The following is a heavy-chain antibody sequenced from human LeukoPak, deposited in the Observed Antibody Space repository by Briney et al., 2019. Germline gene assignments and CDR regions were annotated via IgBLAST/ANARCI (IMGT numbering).Heavy chain of an antibody. CDR3: ARTTYYDNSEGFDY. CDR2: INPNSGGT. J-gene: IGHJ4*02. D-gene: IGHD3-22*01. V-gene: IGHV1-2*02. Sequence: ASVKVSCKASGYTFTGYYMHWVRQAPGQGLEWMGWINPNSGGTNYAQKFQGRVTMTRDTSISTAYMELSRLRSDDTAVYYCARTTYYDNSEGFDYWGQGTLVTVSS. CDR1: GYTFTGYY.